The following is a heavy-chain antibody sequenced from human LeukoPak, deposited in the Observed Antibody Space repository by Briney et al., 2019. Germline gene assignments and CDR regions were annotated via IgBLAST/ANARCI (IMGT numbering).Heavy chain of an antibody. Sequence: SETLSLTCTVSGGSISSGDYHWSWIRQPPGKGLEWIGYIYYSGSTYYNPSLKSRVTISVDTSKNQFSLKLSSVTAADTAVYYCARVDYYYYYMDVWGKGTTVTVSS. CDR2: IYYSGST. CDR1: GGSISSGDYH. V-gene: IGHV4-30-4*08. J-gene: IGHJ6*03. CDR3: ARVDYYYYYMDV.